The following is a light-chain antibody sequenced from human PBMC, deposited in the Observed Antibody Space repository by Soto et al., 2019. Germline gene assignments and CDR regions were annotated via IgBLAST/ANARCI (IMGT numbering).Light chain of an antibody. Sequence: ELVLTQSPGSMSLSPGERATLSCRASQSVDSRFFAWYQQRPGQAPRLLIYGASRRATGIPERFTGSGSGTDFTLTSSGLELEDFAVYYCQQYDSSRTCGLGTKVEIK. CDR1: QSVDSRF. J-gene: IGKJ1*01. V-gene: IGKV3-20*01. CDR3: QQYDSSRT. CDR2: GAS.